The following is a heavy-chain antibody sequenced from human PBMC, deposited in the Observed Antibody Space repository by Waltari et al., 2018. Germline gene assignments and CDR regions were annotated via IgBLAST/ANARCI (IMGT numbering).Heavy chain of an antibody. D-gene: IGHD6-19*01. V-gene: IGHV3-13*01. Sequence: EVQLVESGGGLVQPGGSLRLSCAASGFTFSSYDMHWVRQATGKGLEWVAASGTAGDTYYPGSVKGRFTSSRENAKNSLYLQMNSLRAGDTAVYYCARVRAVAGAFDIWGQGTMVTVSS. CDR2: SGTAGDT. CDR1: GFTFSSYD. J-gene: IGHJ3*02. CDR3: ARVRAVAGAFDI.